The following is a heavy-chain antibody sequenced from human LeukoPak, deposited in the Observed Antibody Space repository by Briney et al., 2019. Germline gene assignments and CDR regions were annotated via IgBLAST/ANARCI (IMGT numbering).Heavy chain of an antibody. Sequence: SEALSLTCAVYGGSFSGYYWSWIRQPPGKGLEWIGEINHSGSTNYNPSLKSRVTISVDTSKNQFSLKLSSVTAADTAVYYCARGYDILTGPYYFDYWGQGTLVTVSS. V-gene: IGHV4-34*01. J-gene: IGHJ4*02. CDR1: GGSFSGYY. D-gene: IGHD3-9*01. CDR3: ARGYDILTGPYYFDY. CDR2: INHSGST.